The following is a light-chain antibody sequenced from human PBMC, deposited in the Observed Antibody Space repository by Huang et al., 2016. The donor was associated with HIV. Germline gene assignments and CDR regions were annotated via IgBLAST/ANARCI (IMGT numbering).Light chain of an antibody. J-gene: IGKJ2*01. Sequence: EVIMTPSPAPLSVAPGERATLPCRASQSVASNLGWYQQRPGQSPRLLIFVASSRATGIPDRFRASGSGTEFNLTISSLQSEDFAVYYCQQYNDWPRTFGQGTKLEIK. V-gene: IGKV3-15*01. CDR2: VAS. CDR1: QSVASN. CDR3: QQYNDWPRT.